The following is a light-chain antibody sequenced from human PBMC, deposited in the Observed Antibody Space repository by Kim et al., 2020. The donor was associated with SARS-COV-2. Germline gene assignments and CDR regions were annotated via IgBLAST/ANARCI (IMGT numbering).Light chain of an antibody. Sequence: APGKTATISCGGEDIGAKTVHWYQQKPGQAPVVVIYFDSERPSGIPERLSGSNSGNTATLTINRVEAEDEADYFCQVWDGNSDHQVFGGGTQLTVL. CDR3: QVWDGNSDHQV. CDR2: FDS. CDR1: DIGAKT. J-gene: IGLJ3*02. V-gene: IGLV3-21*04.